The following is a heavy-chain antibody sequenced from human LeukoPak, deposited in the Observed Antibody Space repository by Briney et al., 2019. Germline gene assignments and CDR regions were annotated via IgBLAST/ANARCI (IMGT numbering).Heavy chain of an antibody. J-gene: IGHJ4*02. D-gene: IGHD4-23*01. CDR2: IIPIFGTA. Sequence: SVKVSCKASGGTFSSYAISWVRQAPRQGLEWMGGIIPIFGTANYAQKFQGRVTITADESTSTAYMELSSLRSEDTAVYYCARDSVITVGTSYYFDYWGQGTLVTVSS. CDR1: GGTFSSYA. V-gene: IGHV1-69*13. CDR3: ARDSVITVGTSYYFDY.